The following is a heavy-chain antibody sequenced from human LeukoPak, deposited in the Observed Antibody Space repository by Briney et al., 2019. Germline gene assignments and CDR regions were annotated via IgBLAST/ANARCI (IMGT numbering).Heavy chain of an antibody. CDR2: ISSSSSYI. J-gene: IGHJ4*02. D-gene: IGHD3-22*01. CDR3: ASPNYYDSSGYYF. CDR1: GFTFSSYS. V-gene: IGHV3-21*01. Sequence: GESLKISCAASGFTFSSYSMNWVRQAPGKGLEWVSSISSSSSYIYYADSVKGRFTISRDNAKNSLYLQMNSLRAEDTAVYYCASPNYYDSSGYYFWGQGTLVTVSS.